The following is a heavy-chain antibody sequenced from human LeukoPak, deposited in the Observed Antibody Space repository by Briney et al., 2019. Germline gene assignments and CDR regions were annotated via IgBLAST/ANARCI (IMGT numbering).Heavy chain of an antibody. J-gene: IGHJ4*02. CDR3: SADSTLLRYFH. CDR2: FYHGGTT. D-gene: IGHD3-9*01. Sequence: PSETLSLTCSVSGYSISSGYYWGWFRQPPGKRLEWIGSFYHGGTTYYNPSLKSRVTISVDTSKNQFSLKLSSVSAADTAIYHCSADSTLLRYFHWGQGTLVTVSS. V-gene: IGHV4-38-2*02. CDR1: GYSISSGYY.